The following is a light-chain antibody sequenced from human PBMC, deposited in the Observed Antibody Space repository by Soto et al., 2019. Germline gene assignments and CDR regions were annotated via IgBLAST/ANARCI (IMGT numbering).Light chain of an antibody. CDR2: DAS. J-gene: IGKJ1*01. V-gene: IGKV3-20*01. CDR3: QQYGSSPRT. CDR1: QSVSSTY. Sequence: EIVLTQSPDTLSLSPGERATLSCRASQSVSSTYLAWYQQKPGQAPRLLIYDASSRATGVPDRFSGSGSGTDFTLIISRPEPEDFAVYFCQQYGSSPRTFGQGTKVEIK.